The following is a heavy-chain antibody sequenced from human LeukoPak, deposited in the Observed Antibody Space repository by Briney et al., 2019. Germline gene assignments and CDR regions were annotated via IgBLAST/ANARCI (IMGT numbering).Heavy chain of an antibody. CDR1: GGSISSYY. Sequence: SETLSLTCTVSGGSISSYYWSWIRQPAGKGLEWIGRIYTSGSTNYNPSLKSRVTMSVDTSKNQFSLKLSSVTAADTAVYYCARDWSAPVTIFGVVRHYGMDVWGQGTTVTVSS. CDR2: IYTSGST. J-gene: IGHJ6*02. V-gene: IGHV4-4*07. CDR3: ARDWSAPVTIFGVVRHYGMDV. D-gene: IGHD3-3*01.